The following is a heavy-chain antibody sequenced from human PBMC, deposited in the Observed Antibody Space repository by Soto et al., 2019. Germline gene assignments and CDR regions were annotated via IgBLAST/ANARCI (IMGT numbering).Heavy chain of an antibody. CDR1: GFTFSSYG. CDR3: AIDLVEAVAGPYGGEYGIGGHFDY. V-gene: IGHV3-30*03. CDR2: ISYDGSNK. Sequence: QVQLVESGGGVVQPGRSLRLSCAASGFTFSSYGMHWVRQARGKGLEWVAVISYDGSNKNYADSVKGRFTISRDNSKNTLYLQMNSPRVEDTAVYYCAIDLVEAVAGPYGGEYGIGGHFDYWGQGTLVTVSS. J-gene: IGHJ4*02. D-gene: IGHD6-19*01.